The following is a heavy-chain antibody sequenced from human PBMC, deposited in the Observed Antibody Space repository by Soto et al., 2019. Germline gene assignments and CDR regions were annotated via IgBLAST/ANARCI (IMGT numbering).Heavy chain of an antibody. Sequence: QAQLVESGGGVVQPGRSLRLSCAASGFTFSSYGMHWVRQAPGKGLEWVAVISYDGSNKYYADSVKGRFTISRDNSKNSLYLQMNSLSAEDTAVYYCAKDRGVGYSRGWRLDYFDYWGQGTLVTVSS. V-gene: IGHV3-30*18. CDR2: ISYDGSNK. D-gene: IGHD6-19*01. CDR1: GFTFSSYG. J-gene: IGHJ4*02. CDR3: AKDRGVGYSRGWRLDYFDY.